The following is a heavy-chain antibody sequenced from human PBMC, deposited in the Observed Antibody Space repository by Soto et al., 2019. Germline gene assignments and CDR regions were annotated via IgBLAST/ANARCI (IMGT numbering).Heavy chain of an antibody. CDR2: IDPSDSYT. D-gene: IGHD3-22*01. CDR1: GYSFTSYW. CDR3: ARHPNYYDSSGYYYFDY. V-gene: IGHV5-10-1*01. J-gene: IGHJ4*02. Sequence: GESLKISCKGSGYSFTSYWISWVRQMPGKGLEWMGRIDPSDSYTNYSPSFQGHVTISADKPISTAYLQWSSLKASDTAMYYCARHPNYYDSSGYYYFDYWGQGTLVTVSS.